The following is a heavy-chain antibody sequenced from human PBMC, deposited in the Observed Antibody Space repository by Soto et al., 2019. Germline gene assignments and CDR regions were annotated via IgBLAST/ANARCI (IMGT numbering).Heavy chain of an antibody. CDR3: ARGPNYDSSGLHAFDI. CDR1: GGSIGGYY. CDR2: IYYSGST. D-gene: IGHD3-22*01. Sequence: PSEPLSLTSTVSGGSIGGYYWSWIRQPPGKGLEWIGYIYYSGSTNYNPSLKSRVTISVDTSKNQFSLKLSSVTAADTAVYYCARGPNYDSSGLHAFDIWGQGTMVTVSS. V-gene: IGHV4-59*01. J-gene: IGHJ3*02.